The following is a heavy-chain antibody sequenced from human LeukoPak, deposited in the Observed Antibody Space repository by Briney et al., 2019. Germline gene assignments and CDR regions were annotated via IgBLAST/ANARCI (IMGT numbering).Heavy chain of an antibody. D-gene: IGHD2-2*02. CDR2: ISYDGSNK. J-gene: IGHJ6*02. CDR3: ARATQRGSDCSSTSCYSSVYYYGMDV. CDR1: GFTFSSYA. V-gene: IGHV3-30-3*01. Sequence: GGSLRLSCAASGFTFSSYAMHWVRQAPGKRLERVAVISYDGSNKYYADSVKGRFTISRDNSKNTLYLQMNSLRAEDTAVYYCARATQRGSDCSSTSCYSSVYYYGMDVWGQGTTVTVSS.